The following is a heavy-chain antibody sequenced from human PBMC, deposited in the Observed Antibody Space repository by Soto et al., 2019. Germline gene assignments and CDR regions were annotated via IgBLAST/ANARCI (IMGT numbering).Heavy chain of an antibody. CDR1: GDTDTNYV. J-gene: IGHJ6*02. V-gene: IGHV1-69*01. CDR3: EAEMTFGKLSVV. D-gene: IGHD3-16*02. Sequence: QVQLVQSGAEVKKPGSSVKVSCKASGDTDTNYVISWVRQAPGQGLEWMGGIFPKFGTTYSAQKLQDRLTXXADESTSTVYMQLSSLRLDDTAVYYCEAEMTFGKLSVVWGQGTTVTVSS. CDR2: IFPKFGTT.